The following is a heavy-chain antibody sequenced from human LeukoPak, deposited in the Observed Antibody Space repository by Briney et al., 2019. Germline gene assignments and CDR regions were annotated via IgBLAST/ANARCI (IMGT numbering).Heavy chain of an antibody. V-gene: IGHV4-61*08. Sequence: SETLSLTCTVSDGSVSSSGFCCSWIRQPPGKGLEWIGFVSNSGSTNYNPSLKSRVTISVDTSKNQFSLKLSSVTAADTAVYYCATSPWIQLWPRYFDYWGQGTLVAVSS. CDR3: ATSPWIQLWPRYFDY. CDR2: VSNSGST. CDR1: DGSVSSSGFC. J-gene: IGHJ4*02. D-gene: IGHD5-18*01.